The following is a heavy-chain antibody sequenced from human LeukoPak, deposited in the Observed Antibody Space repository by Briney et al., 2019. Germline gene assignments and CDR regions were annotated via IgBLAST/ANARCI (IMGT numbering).Heavy chain of an antibody. CDR3: ARSYSNYVSHFDP. CDR2: IDYAGRT. Sequence: PSETLSLTCTVSGGSISRDYWSWIRQPPGKGLEWIGYIDYAGRTTYNPSLKSRVTISVDTSKNQFSLKLSSVTAADTAVYYCARSYSNYVSHFDPWGQGTLVTVSS. J-gene: IGHJ5*02. D-gene: IGHD4-11*01. V-gene: IGHV4-59*12. CDR1: GGSISRDY.